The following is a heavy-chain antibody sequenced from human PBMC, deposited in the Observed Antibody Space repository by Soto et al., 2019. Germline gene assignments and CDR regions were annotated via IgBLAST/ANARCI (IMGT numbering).Heavy chain of an antibody. D-gene: IGHD6-19*01. Sequence: DVQLVESGGGLVQPGGSLRLSCAASGFTFSTYSMNWVRQAPGKGLEWISYISSSSHYIYYADSVKGRFTISRDNAKNSLYLQMNSLRAEDTAVYYCARPNGWYYAFEIWGRGTMVTVSS. CDR2: ISSSSHYI. V-gene: IGHV3-48*01. J-gene: IGHJ3*02. CDR1: GFTFSTYS. CDR3: ARPNGWYYAFEI.